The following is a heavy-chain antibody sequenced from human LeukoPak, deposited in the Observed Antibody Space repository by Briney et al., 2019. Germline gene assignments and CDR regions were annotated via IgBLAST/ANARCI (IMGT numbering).Heavy chain of an antibody. CDR1: GYTFTGYY. CDR3: ARGTSEGRYYFDY. Sequence: GASVKVSCKASGYTFTGYYMHWVRQAPGQGLEWMGRINPNSGGTNYAQKFQGRVTMTRDTSISTAYMELSRLRSDDTAVYYCARGTSEGRYYFDYWGQGTLVTVSS. CDR2: INPNSGGT. V-gene: IGHV1-2*06. D-gene: IGHD1-7*01. J-gene: IGHJ4*02.